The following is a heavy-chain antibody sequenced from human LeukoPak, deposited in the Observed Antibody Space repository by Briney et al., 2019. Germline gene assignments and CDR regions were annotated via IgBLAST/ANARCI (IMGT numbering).Heavy chain of an antibody. J-gene: IGHJ3*02. D-gene: IGHD3-3*01. CDR2: IYHSGST. CDR3: ARWRRGNDAFDI. CDR1: GYSISSGYY. Sequence: SETLSLTCTVSGYSISSGYYWGWIRQPPGKGLEWIGSIYHSGSTYYNPSLKSRVTISVDTSKNQFSLKLSSVTAADTAVYYCARWRRGNDAFDIWGQGTMVTVSS. V-gene: IGHV4-38-2*02.